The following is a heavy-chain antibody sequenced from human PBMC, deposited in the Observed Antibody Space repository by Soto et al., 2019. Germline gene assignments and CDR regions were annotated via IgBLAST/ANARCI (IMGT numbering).Heavy chain of an antibody. Sequence: QVQLVESGGGVVQPGRSLRLSCAASGFTFSSYAMHWVRQAPGKGLEWVAVISYDGSNKYYADSVKGRFTISRDNSKNTLYLQMNSLRAEDTAVYYCARGESGDDRSGYSHAFDIWGQGTMVTVSS. D-gene: IGHD3-22*01. CDR3: ARGESGDDRSGYSHAFDI. CDR1: GFTFSSYA. CDR2: ISYDGSNK. J-gene: IGHJ3*02. V-gene: IGHV3-30-3*01.